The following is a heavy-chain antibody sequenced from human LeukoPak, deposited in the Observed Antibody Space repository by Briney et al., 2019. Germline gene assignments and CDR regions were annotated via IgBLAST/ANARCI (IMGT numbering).Heavy chain of an antibody. CDR3: ARVATTTNPPQRPFDY. CDR1: GYSISSGYY. V-gene: IGHV4-38-2*01. CDR2: IYHSGST. D-gene: IGHD5-12*01. J-gene: IGHJ4*02. Sequence: SETLSLTCAVSGYSISSGYYWGWIRQPPGKGLEWIGSIYHSGSTYYNPSLKSRVTISVDTSKNQFSLKLSSATAADTAVYYCARVATTTNPPQRPFDYWGQGTLVTVSS.